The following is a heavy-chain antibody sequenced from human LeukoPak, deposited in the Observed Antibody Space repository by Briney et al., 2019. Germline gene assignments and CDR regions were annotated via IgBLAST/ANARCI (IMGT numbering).Heavy chain of an antibody. CDR1: GFTFDDYA. V-gene: IGHV3-48*03. J-gene: IGHJ4*02. CDR3: ARDDVGDSSGWPLGY. CDR2: ITDSGRTI. D-gene: IGHD6-19*01. Sequence: GRSLRLSCAASGFTFDDYAMHWVRQAPGKGLEWVSYITDSGRTIYYADSVKGRFTISRDNAKNSLYLQMNSLRAEDTAVYYCARDDVGDSSGWPLGYWGQGTLVTVSS.